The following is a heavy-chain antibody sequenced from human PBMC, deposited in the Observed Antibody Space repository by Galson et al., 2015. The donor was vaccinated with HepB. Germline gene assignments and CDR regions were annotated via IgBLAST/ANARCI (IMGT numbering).Heavy chain of an antibody. J-gene: IGHJ4*02. D-gene: IGHD3-9*01. Sequence: QSGAEVKKPGESLKISCKGSGYSFTSYWIGWVRQMPGKGLEWMGIIYPGDSDTRYSPSFQGQVTISADKSISTAYLQWSSLKASDTAMYYCARHGNDILTGYYTVGEYYFDYWGQGTLVTVSS. V-gene: IGHV5-51*01. CDR1: GYSFTSYW. CDR3: ARHGNDILTGYYTVGEYYFDY. CDR2: IYPGDSDT.